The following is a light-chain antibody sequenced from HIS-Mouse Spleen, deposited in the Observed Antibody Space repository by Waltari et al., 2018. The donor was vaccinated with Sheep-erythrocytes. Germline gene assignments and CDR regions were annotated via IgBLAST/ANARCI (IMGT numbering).Light chain of an antibody. CDR1: SSNIGSNY. V-gene: IGLV1-47*01. J-gene: IGLJ3*02. Sequence: QSVLTQPPSASGTPGQRVTISCSGSSSNIGSNYVYWYQQLPGTAPKLLIYRHNQRPSGVPDRFPGSKAGTSASLAISGLRSEDDADYYCYSTDSSGNHWVFGGGTKLTVL. CDR3: YSTDSSGNHWV. CDR2: RHN.